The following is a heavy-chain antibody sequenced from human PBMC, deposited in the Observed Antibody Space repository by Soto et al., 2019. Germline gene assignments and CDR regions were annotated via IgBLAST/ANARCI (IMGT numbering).Heavy chain of an antibody. CDR3: ARGPDYVDYEDYYGMDV. D-gene: IGHD4-17*01. CDR2: ISAYNGNT. CDR1: GYTFTSYG. J-gene: IGHJ6*02. V-gene: IGHV1-18*01. Sequence: QVQLVQSGAEVKKPGASVKVSCKASGYTFTSYGISWVRQAPGQGLEWMGWISAYNGNTNYAQRLQGRVTITTDTSTGTAYMELRSLKCDDTTVYYWARGPDYVDYEDYYGMDVWGHGSTVTVSS.